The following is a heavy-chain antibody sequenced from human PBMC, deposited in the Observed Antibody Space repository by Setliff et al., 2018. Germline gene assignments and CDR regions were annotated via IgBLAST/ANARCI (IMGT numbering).Heavy chain of an antibody. CDR2: ISGSAGSI. Sequence: GESLKISCAASGFTFSDYAMSWVRQAPGKGLEWVSTISGSAGSIHLADSVKGRFTISRDNSKNTLFLQMNSLRPEDTAVYYCARTCSGSGCYAGLESWGQGTPVTAPQ. CDR3: ARTCSGSGCYAGLES. CDR1: GFTFSDYA. J-gene: IGHJ4*02. V-gene: IGHV3-23*01. D-gene: IGHD2-15*01.